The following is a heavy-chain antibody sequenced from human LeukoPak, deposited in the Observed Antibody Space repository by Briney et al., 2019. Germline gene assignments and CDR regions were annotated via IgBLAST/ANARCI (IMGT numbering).Heavy chain of an antibody. D-gene: IGHD3-22*01. Sequence: GGSLRLSCAASGFTFSNAWLSRVRQAPGKGLEWVGRIKSKTDGGTTDYAAPVKGRFTISRDDSKNTLYLQMNSLKTEDTAVYYCTTAPYYYDSSGYFDYWGQGTLVTVSS. CDR3: TTAPYYYDSSGYFDY. CDR1: GFTFSNAW. V-gene: IGHV3-15*01. CDR2: IKSKTDGGTT. J-gene: IGHJ4*02.